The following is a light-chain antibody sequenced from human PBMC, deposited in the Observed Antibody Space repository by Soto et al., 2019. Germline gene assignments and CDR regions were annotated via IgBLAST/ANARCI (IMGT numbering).Light chain of an antibody. CDR2: LAS. J-gene: IGKJ2*01. V-gene: IGKV4-1*01. CDR1: QSLFYSSNNKDY. CDR3: HQYYSTPYA. Sequence: DIVMTQSPDSLAVSLGERATINCKSSQSLFYSSNNKDYLAWYQQKPGHPPKVLIYLASTRESGVPDRFSGSGSGTDFTLTISSLQAEDVAVYYCHQYYSTPYAFGQGTKLEIK.